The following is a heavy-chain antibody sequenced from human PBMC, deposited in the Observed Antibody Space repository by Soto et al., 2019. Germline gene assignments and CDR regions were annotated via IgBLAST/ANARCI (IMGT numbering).Heavy chain of an antibody. CDR3: ARDSGGNSENYYGLDV. Sequence: QVQLQESGPGLVKPSQTLSLSCNVYGVSVSSGDYYWSWIRQHAGGGLEWIGYIDRSGSTYYKPSLRGRVIMSVDTSTNQIYLRLLSVTAADTAMYYCARDSGGNSENYYGLDVWGQGTTVNVSS. CDR1: GVSVSSGDYY. J-gene: IGHJ6*02. D-gene: IGHD1-1*01. V-gene: IGHV4-31*03. CDR2: IDRSGST.